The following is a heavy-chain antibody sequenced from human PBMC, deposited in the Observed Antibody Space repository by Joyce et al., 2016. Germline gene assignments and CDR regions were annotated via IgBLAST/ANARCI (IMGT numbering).Heavy chain of an antibody. Sequence: QVQLQESGPGLVKPSGTLSLTCGVSGVSINSSNWWSWVRQPPGKGLEWIGEIYHSGMTNNNPSLKSRVTNSLDKAKNHFSLTLNSVTAADTAVYYCAGGVSGICHYYYYGMDVWGQGTTVTVSS. V-gene: IGHV4-4*02. CDR1: GVSINSSNW. CDR3: AGGVSGICHYYYYGMDV. J-gene: IGHJ6*02. D-gene: IGHD3-10*01. CDR2: IYHSGMT.